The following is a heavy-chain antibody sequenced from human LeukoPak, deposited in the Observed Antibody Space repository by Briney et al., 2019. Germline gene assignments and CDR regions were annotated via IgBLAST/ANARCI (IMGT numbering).Heavy chain of an antibody. D-gene: IGHD3-22*01. CDR1: GFTFSSYG. Sequence: PGRSLRLSCAASGFTFSSYGMHWVRQAPGKGLEWVAVIWYDGSNKYYADSVKGRFTISRDNSKNTLYLQMNSLRAEDTAVYYCAKDAGHYDSSGYEFFDYWGQGTLVTVSS. V-gene: IGHV3-33*06. CDR3: AKDAGHYDSSGYEFFDY. CDR2: IWYDGSNK. J-gene: IGHJ4*02.